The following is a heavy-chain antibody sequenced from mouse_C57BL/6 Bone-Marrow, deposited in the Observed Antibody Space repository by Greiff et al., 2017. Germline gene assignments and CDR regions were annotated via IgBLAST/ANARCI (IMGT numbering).Heavy chain of an antibody. V-gene: IGHV5-6*01. CDR2: ISSGGSYT. CDR3: ARQPGSFDY. D-gene: IGHD2-2*01. J-gene: IGHJ2*01. CDR1: GFTFSSYG. Sequence: EVKLVESGGDLVKPGGSLKLSCAASGFTFSSYGMSWVRQTPDKRLEWVATISSGGSYTYYPDSVEGRFTISRDNAKNTLYLQMSSLKSEDTAMYYCARQPGSFDYWGQGTTLTVSS.